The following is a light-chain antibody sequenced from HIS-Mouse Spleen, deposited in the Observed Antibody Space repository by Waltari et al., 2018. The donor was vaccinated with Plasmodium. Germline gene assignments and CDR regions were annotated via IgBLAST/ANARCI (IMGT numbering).Light chain of an antibody. V-gene: IGKV1-8*01. CDR3: QQYYSYLLT. CDR1: QGISSY. J-gene: IGKJ4*01. Sequence: AIRMTQSPSSFSASTGVRVTITCRASQGISSYLAWYQQKPEKAPKLLIYSASTLQSGVPSRFNGSGSWTDFTLTICCLQSEDFATYYCQQYYSYLLTFGGGTKVEIK. CDR2: SAS.